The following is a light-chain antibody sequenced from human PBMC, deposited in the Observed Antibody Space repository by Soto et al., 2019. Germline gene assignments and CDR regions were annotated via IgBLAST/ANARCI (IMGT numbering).Light chain of an antibody. Sequence: DIQMTQCPSALSASVGDRVTISCRASQSINTWLAWYQQKPGKAPKFLIYGAFSLETGIPSRFSGSGYGTEFTLTINSLLPEDFATYFCLQDYSWPWTFGQGTKVDIK. CDR2: GAF. CDR1: QSINTW. J-gene: IGKJ1*01. V-gene: IGKV1-5*01. CDR3: LQDYSWPWT.